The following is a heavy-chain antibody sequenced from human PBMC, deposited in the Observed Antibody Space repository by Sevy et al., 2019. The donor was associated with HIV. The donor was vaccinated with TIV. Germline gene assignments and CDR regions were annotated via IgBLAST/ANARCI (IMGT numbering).Heavy chain of an antibody. CDR3: ATGMVGAVAGSAVVFDY. CDR2: IKSKTDGETT. CDR1: GFTFSNAW. D-gene: IGHD6-19*01. Sequence: GGSLRLSCAASGFTFSNAWMIWVRQAPGKGLEWVGRIKSKTDGETTDYAASVKGRFTISREDSKNTLYLQMNSLKSEDTAVYYCATGMVGAVAGSAVVFDYWGQGTLVTVSS. J-gene: IGHJ4*02. V-gene: IGHV3-15*01.